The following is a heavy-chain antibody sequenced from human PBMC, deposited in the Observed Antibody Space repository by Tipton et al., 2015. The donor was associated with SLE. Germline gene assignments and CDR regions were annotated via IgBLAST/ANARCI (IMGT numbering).Heavy chain of an antibody. CDR2: VYYTGNT. Sequence: LRLSCTVSGDSISSGRYFWTWIRQPAGKGLEWVGTVYYTGNTFYNPSLKSRVTISVDTSKNQFSLNLSSVTAADTAVYYCARTMTRPLMWYDPWGRGTLVTVSS. V-gene: IGHV4-39*07. CDR3: ARTMTRPLMWYDP. J-gene: IGHJ5*02. D-gene: IGHD5-24*01. CDR1: GDSISSGRYF.